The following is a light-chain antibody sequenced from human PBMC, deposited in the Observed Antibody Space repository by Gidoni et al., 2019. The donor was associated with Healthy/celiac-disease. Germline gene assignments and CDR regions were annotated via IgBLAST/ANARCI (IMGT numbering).Light chain of an antibody. CDR1: QSVSSD. V-gene: IGKV3-11*01. J-gene: IGKJ4*01. Sequence: DIVLTPSPATLSLSPGDRATLSCRASQSVSSDLAWYQQKPGQAPRLLIYDSSNRATGIPARFSGSGSGTDFTLTISILEPEDVAVYYCQQRSNWPLTFGGGTKVEIK. CDR3: QQRSNWPLT. CDR2: DSS.